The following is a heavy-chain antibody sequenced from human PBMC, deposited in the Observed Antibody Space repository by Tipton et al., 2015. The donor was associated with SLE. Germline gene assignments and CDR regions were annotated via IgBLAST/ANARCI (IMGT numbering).Heavy chain of an antibody. CDR2: INHTGGT. CDR1: GGSIRSDDYY. D-gene: IGHD2-2*01. CDR3: ARINVPTAMDFYYYYMDV. J-gene: IGHJ6*03. V-gene: IGHV4-31*03. Sequence: TLSLTCTVSGGSIRSDDYYWTWIRQHPGKGLEWIGEINHTGGTNYNPSLESRVTMSVDTSKNQFSLKLSSVTAADTAQYYCARINVPTAMDFYYYYMDVWGNGTTVTVSS.